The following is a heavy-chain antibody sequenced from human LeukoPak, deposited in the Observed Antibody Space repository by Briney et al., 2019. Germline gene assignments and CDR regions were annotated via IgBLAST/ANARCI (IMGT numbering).Heavy chain of an antibody. D-gene: IGHD3-10*01. CDR2: IYYSGST. CDR3: ARLDYYASGRGYMDV. V-gene: IGHV4-39*01. CDR1: GGSISSSSYY. Sequence: SETLSLTCTVSGGSISSSSYYWGWIRQPPGKGLEWIGSIYYSGSTYYNPSLKSRVTISVDTSKNQFSLKLSSVTAAETGVYYCARLDYYASGRGYMDVWGKGTTVTISS. J-gene: IGHJ6*03.